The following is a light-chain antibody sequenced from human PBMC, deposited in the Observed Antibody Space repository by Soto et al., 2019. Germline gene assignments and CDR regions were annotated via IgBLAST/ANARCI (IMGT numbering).Light chain of an antibody. CDR3: QQYGGSPPYT. CDR1: HSVSSSY. V-gene: IGKV3-20*01. Sequence: EIVLTQSPGTLSLSPGERATLSCRASHSVSSSYLAWYQQKPGQAPRLLIYGASSSATGIPDRFSGSGSGTDFTLIISRLEPEDFAVYYCQQYGGSPPYTFGQGTKLEIK. CDR2: GAS. J-gene: IGKJ2*01.